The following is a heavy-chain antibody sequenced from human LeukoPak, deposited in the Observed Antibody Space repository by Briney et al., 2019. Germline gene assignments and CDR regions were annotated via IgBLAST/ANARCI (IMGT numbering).Heavy chain of an antibody. J-gene: IGHJ4*02. CDR1: GFTFSRHS. D-gene: IGHD1-1*01. Sequence: GGSLRLSCAASGFTFSRHSMNWVRQAPGKGLEWVSSISTSSSYIDYADSVKGRFTIFRDNAKNSLYLQMNSLRADDTAVYYCAKGLERESRLDSWGQGTLVTVSS. V-gene: IGHV3-21*01. CDR2: ISTSSSYI. CDR3: AKGLERESRLDS.